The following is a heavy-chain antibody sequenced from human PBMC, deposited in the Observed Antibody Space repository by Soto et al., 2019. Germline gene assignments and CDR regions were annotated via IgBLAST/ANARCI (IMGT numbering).Heavy chain of an antibody. CDR2: IIPIFGTA. Sequence: QVPLLQSGAEVKKPGSSVRVSCEASGGTFRTYAISWVRQAPGQGLEWMGEIIPIFGTANYAQKFQGRVTITADESTTTVYMDLRSLRSEDTAVYYCAKGAVAGTPTSYYYYGMDVWGQGTTVTVSS. J-gene: IGHJ6*02. D-gene: IGHD6-19*01. CDR1: GGTFRTYA. V-gene: IGHV1-69*12. CDR3: AKGAVAGTPTSYYYYGMDV.